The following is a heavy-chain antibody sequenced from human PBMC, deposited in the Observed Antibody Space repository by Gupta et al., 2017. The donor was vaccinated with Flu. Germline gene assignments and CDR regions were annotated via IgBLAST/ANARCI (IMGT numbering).Heavy chain of an antibody. V-gene: IGHV1-18*01. CDR1: GSAFANSG. CDR2: ISGYNGNT. Sequence: QLVQSGVEVKKPGASVKVSCKASGSAFANSGISWVRQAPGQGLEWMGWISGYNGNTNYAQRFQGRLTMTTDTSTSTAYMELRSLRSDDTALYYCARDSRYIVGDVWGKGTTVIVSS. D-gene: IGHD2-15*01. CDR3: ARDSRYIVGDV. J-gene: IGHJ6*04.